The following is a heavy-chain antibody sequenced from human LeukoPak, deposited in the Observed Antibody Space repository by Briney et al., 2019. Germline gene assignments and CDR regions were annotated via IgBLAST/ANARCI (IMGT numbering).Heavy chain of an antibody. CDR2: ISSSSSYI. CDR3: ARATYYDFWSGYYLNLWFDP. J-gene: IGHJ5*02. CDR1: GFTFSSYS. Sequence: PGGSLRLSCAASGFTFSSYSMNWVRQAPGKGLEWVSSISSSSSYIYYADSVKGRFTISRDNAKNSLYLQMSSLRAEDTAVYYCARATYYDFWSGYYLNLWFDPWGQGTLVTVPS. V-gene: IGHV3-21*01. D-gene: IGHD3-3*01.